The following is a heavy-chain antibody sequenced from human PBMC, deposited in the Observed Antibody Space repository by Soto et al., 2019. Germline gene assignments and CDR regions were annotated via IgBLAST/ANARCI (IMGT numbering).Heavy chain of an antibody. J-gene: IGHJ4*02. V-gene: IGHV3-53*01. CDR3: ARGKSTDAYNPLGY. CDR2: IYSAGPT. CDR1: VFTVINYY. Sequence: PGWSLRLSCASSVFTVINYYMTWVRQAPGRGLQWVSVIYSAGPTYYADSVKGRFTISRDESKNSLFLQMDNLRAEDTATYYCARGKSTDAYNPLGYWGPGTLVTVSS. D-gene: IGHD1-1*01.